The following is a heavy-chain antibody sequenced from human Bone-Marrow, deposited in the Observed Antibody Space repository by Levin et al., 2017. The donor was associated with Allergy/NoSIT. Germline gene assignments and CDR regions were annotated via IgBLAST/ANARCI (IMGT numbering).Heavy chain of an antibody. CDR1: GGSIRSGDYY. J-gene: IGHJ4*02. Sequence: SCTVSGGSIRSGDYYWGWIRQHPGKGLEWIGYIYYTGTTFYNPSLKSRVTISVDTSNNQFSLRLSSVTAADTAVYYCARARIGAVTGLFDCWGQGTLVAVSS. CDR3: ARARIGAVTGLFDC. V-gene: IGHV4-31*03. D-gene: IGHD6-19*01. CDR2: IYYTGTT.